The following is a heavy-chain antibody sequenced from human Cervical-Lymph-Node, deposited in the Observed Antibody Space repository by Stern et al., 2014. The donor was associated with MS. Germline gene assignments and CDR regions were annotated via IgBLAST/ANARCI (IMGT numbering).Heavy chain of an antibody. CDR2: IVVGSGNT. V-gene: IGHV1-58*01. D-gene: IGHD2-2*01. CDR1: GFTFTSSA. J-gene: IGHJ4*02. CDR3: AAPGRIVPAADMHFDY. Sequence: MQLVESGPEVKKPGTSVKVSCKASGFTFTSSAVQWVRQARGQRLEWIGWIVVGSGNTNYAQKFQERVTITRDMSTSTAYMELSSLRSEDTAVYYCAAPGRIVPAADMHFDYWGQGTLVTVSS.